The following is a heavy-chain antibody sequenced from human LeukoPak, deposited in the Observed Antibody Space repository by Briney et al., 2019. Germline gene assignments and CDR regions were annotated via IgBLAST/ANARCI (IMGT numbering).Heavy chain of an antibody. D-gene: IGHD5-12*01. CDR2: ISWNSGSI. V-gene: IGHV3-9*01. CDR1: GFTFDDYA. CDR3: AKGWLRLRDWYFDL. Sequence: PGRSLRLSCSASGFTFDDYAMHWVRQAPGKGLEWVSGISWNSGSIGYADSVKGRFTISRDNAKNSLYLQMNSLRAEDTALYYCAKGWLRLRDWYFDLWGRGTLVTVSS. J-gene: IGHJ2*01.